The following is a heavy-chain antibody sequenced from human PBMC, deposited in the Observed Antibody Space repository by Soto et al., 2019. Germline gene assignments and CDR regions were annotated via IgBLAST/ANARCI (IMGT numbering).Heavy chain of an antibody. CDR2: INAGNGNT. CDR3: ARDYDSSGYHDY. CDR1: GYTFTSYA. V-gene: IGHV1-3*01. Sequence: QVQLVQSGAEVMKPGASVKVSCKASGYTFTSYAMHWVRQAPGQRLEWMGWINAGNGNTKYSQKFQGRVTITRDTSASTAYMELSSLRSEDTAVYYCARDYDSSGYHDYWGQGTLVTVSS. D-gene: IGHD3-22*01. J-gene: IGHJ4*02.